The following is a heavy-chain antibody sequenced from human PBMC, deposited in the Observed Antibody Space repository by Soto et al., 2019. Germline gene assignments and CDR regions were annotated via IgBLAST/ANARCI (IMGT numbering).Heavy chain of an antibody. CDR1: GFTFSNFV. Sequence: QMQLVESGGGVVQPGGSLRLSCAASGFTFSNFVMHWVRQAPGKGLEWVAATSYDGKNKDHADSVKGRFTISRDNSKNTLYLQMNSLRHEDTAVYFCARERAIAATGIFYYWGQGTLVTVSS. CDR3: ARERAIAATGIFYY. J-gene: IGHJ4*02. D-gene: IGHD6-13*01. CDR2: TSYDGKNK. V-gene: IGHV3-30*04.